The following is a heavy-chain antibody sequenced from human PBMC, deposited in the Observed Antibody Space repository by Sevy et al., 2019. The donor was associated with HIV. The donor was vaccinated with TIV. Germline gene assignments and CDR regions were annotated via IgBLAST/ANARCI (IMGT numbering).Heavy chain of an antibody. CDR3: ARRGSGSYAYYYYGMDV. D-gene: IGHD3-10*01. V-gene: IGHV1-18*01. CDR2: ISAYNGNT. CDR1: GCTFTSYG. J-gene: IGHJ6*02. Sequence: ASVKVSCKASGCTFTSYGISWVRQAPGQGLEWMGWISAYNGNTNYALKLQGRVTMTTDTSTSTAYMELRSLRSDGTAVYYCARRGSGSYAYYYYGMDVWGHGTTVTVSS.